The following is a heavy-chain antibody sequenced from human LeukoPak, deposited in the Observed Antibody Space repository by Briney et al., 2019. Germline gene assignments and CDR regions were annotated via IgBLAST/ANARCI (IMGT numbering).Heavy chain of an antibody. V-gene: IGHV4-39*01. CDR1: GGSISSSSYY. D-gene: IGHD3-22*01. CDR3: ARHFAYDSSGYYPDFDY. J-gene: IGHJ4*02. Sequence: SETLSLTCTVSGGSISSSSYYWGWIHQPPGKGLEWIGSIYYSGSTYYNPSLKSRVTISVDTSKNQFSLKLSSVTAADTAVYYCARHFAYDSSGYYPDFDYWGQGTLVTVSS. CDR2: IYYSGST.